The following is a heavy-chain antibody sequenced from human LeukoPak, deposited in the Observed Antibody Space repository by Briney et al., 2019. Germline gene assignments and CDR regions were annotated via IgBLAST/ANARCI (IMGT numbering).Heavy chain of an antibody. CDR3: AKDIGSYYGY. D-gene: IGHD3-10*01. Sequence: GGSLRLSCVASGFTFSSNGMHWVRQAPGKGLEWVTFIQYDGSKKYYADSVKGRFTISRDNSKNTLYLEMNSLRAEDTAVYYCAKDIGSYYGYWGQGTLVTVSS. CDR1: GFTFSSNG. J-gene: IGHJ4*02. V-gene: IGHV3-30*02. CDR2: IQYDGSKK.